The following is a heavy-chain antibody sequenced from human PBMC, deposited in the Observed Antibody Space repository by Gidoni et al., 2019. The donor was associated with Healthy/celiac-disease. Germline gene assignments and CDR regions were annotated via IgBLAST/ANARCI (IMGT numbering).Heavy chain of an antibody. CDR1: GFTFSSYA. V-gene: IGHV3-23*01. J-gene: IGHJ5*02. Sequence: EVQLLESGGGLVQPGGSLRLSCAASGFTFSSYAMSWVRQAPGKGLECVSAISGSGGSTYYADSVKGRFTISRDNSKNTLYLQMNSLRAEDTAVYYCAKAGYCSGGSCYNWFDPWGQGTLVTVSS. CDR2: ISGSGGST. D-gene: IGHD2-15*01. CDR3: AKAGYCSGGSCYNWFDP.